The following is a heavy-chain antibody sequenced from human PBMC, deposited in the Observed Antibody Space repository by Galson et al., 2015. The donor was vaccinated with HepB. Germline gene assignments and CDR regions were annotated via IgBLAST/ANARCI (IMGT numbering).Heavy chain of an antibody. D-gene: IGHD3-16*01. V-gene: IGHV2-5*02. J-gene: IGHJ4*02. CDR1: RLSLNTSGVG. CDR2: IYWDDNK. Sequence: PALVKPTQTVTLTCTLSRLSLNTSGVGVGWIRQPPGKALEWLALIYWDDNKRYSPSLKTRLTITKDSSKNQVVLTMTNMDPVDTATFYCAHRLGAYFDSWGQGTLVTVPS. CDR3: AHRLGAYFDS.